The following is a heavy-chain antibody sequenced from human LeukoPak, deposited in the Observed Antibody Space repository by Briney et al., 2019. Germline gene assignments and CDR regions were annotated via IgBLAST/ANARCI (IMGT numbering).Heavy chain of an antibody. J-gene: IGHJ6*02. V-gene: IGHV1-18*01. D-gene: IGHD5-18*01. CDR3: ARDRYSYGYGGNYYYGMDV. Sequence: ASVKVSCKASGYTFTSYGISWVRQAPGQGLEWMGWISAYNGNTNYAQKLQGRVTMTTDTSTSTAYMELRSPRSDDTAVYYCARDRYSYGYGGNYYYGMDVWGQGTTVTVSS. CDR1: GYTFTSYG. CDR2: ISAYNGNT.